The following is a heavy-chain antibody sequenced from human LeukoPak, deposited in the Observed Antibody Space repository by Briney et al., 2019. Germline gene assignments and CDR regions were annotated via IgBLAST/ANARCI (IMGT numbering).Heavy chain of an antibody. V-gene: IGHV1-2*02. D-gene: IGHD6-19*01. J-gene: IGHJ4*02. Sequence: ASVKVSCKASGYTFTGYCMHWVRQAPGQGLEWMGWINPNSGDTNYAQKFQGRVTMTRDTSISTAYMELSRLRSDDTAVYYCARDKSGSSGWYSYFDYWGQGTLVTVSS. CDR1: GYTFTGYC. CDR2: INPNSGDT. CDR3: ARDKSGSSGWYSYFDY.